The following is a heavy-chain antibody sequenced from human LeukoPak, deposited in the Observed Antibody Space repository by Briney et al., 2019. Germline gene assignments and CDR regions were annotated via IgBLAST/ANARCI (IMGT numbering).Heavy chain of an antibody. Sequence: PSETLSLTCTVSGGSLSSYYWSWIRQPPGKGLEWIGYIYYSGSTNYNPSLKSRVTISVDTSKNQFSLKLSSVTAADTAVYYCASREYYYDSSSYYSYFQHWGQGTLVTVSS. CDR2: IYYSGST. CDR1: GGSLSSYY. V-gene: IGHV4-59*01. CDR3: ASREYYYDSSSYYSYFQH. D-gene: IGHD3-22*01. J-gene: IGHJ1*01.